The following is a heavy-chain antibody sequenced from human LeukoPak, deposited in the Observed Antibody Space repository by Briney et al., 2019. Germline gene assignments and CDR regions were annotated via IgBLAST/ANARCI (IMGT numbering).Heavy chain of an antibody. D-gene: IGHD3-3*01. CDR1: GFVFRQFG. J-gene: IGHJ4*02. Sequence: GGSLRLSCTGSGFVFRQFGFYWVGQAPGKGLEWVAHIWYDESDQFYADSVKGRFSISKDTSMNTVYLQMDTLRDDDTAVYYCARDHVPSTIFGVDPAYWGQGSLVIVSS. CDR3: ARDHVPSTIFGVDPAY. V-gene: IGHV3-33*07. CDR2: IWYDESDQ.